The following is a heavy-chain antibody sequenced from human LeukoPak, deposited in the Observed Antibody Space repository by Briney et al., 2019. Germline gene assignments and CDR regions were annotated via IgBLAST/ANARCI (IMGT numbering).Heavy chain of an antibody. D-gene: IGHD6-13*01. V-gene: IGHV3-21*01. CDR2: ISSSSSYI. J-gene: IGHJ4*02. CDR3: AREIAAAGTEDY. Sequence: KPGGSLRLSCAASGFTVSSNYMNWVRQAPGKGLEWVSSISSSSSYIYYADSVKGRFTISRDNAKNSLYLQMNSLRAEDTAVYYCAREIAAAGTEDYWGQGTLVTVSS. CDR1: GFTVSSNY.